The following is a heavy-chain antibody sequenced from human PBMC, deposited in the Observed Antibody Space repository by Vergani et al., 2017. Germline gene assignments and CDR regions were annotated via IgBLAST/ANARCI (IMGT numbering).Heavy chain of an antibody. D-gene: IGHD6-6*01. CDR1: GGSFSGYY. CDR3: ARGRGLFLAARSSFQH. J-gene: IGHJ1*01. Sequence: QVQLQQWGAGLLKPSETLSLICAVYGGSFSGYYWSWIRQPPGKGLGWIGEINHSGSTNYNPFIKRRVTIPGDTSKNQFSLKLSFVTAADTAVYYCARGRGLFLAARSSFQHWGQGTLVTVAS. CDR2: INHSGST. V-gene: IGHV4-34*01.